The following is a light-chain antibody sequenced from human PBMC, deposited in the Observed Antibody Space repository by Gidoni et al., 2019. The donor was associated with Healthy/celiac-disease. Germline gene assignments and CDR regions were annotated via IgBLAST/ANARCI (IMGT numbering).Light chain of an antibody. J-gene: IGLJ1*01. V-gene: IGLV2-14*03. CDR3: SSYTRSSTPYV. Sequence: QSALTQPASVSGSPGQSITISCTGTSSDVGGYNYVSWYQHYPGKAPKLMIYDVSNRPSGVSNRFSGSKSGNTASLTISGLQAEDEADYYCSSYTRSSTPYVFGTGTKVTVL. CDR2: DVS. CDR1: SSDVGGYNY.